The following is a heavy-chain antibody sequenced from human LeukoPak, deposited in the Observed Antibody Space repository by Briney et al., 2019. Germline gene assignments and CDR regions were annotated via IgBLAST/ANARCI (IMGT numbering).Heavy chain of an antibody. D-gene: IGHD3-22*01. CDR2: IWYDGSNK. J-gene: IGHJ4*02. Sequence: GGSLRLSCAASGFTFSSYGMHWVRQAPGKGLEWVAVIWYDGSNKYYADSVKGRFTISRDNSRNTLYLQMNSLRAEDTTVYYCASIMRDYYDSNGILFDYWGQGTLVTVSS. CDR3: ASIMRDYYDSNGILFDY. V-gene: IGHV3-33*01. CDR1: GFTFSSYG.